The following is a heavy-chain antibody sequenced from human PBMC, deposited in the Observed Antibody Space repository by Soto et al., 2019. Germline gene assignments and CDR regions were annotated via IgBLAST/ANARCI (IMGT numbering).Heavy chain of an antibody. J-gene: IGHJ4*02. V-gene: IGHV4-34*01. Sequence: SETLSLTCAVYGGSFSGYYWSWIRQPPGKGLEWIGEINHSGSTNYNPSLKSRVTISVDTSKNQFSLKLSSVTAADTAVYYCARGLSDKSIDYWGQGTLVTVSS. CDR1: GGSFSGYY. CDR3: ARGLSDKSIDY. CDR2: INHSGST. D-gene: IGHD3-22*01.